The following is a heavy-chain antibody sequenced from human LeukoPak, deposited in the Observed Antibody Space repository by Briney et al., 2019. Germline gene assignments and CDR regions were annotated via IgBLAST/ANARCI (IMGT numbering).Heavy chain of an antibody. V-gene: IGHV4-4*07. CDR3: ARIRYTDYYFYMDV. Sequence: SETLSLTCTVSGDSMTSDYWTWIRQPAGKGLECIGRIYPNGNANYNPSLKSRVTMSVDTSKNQFSLSLSSVTAADTAMYYCARIRYTDYYFYMDVWGKGTTVIVSS. CDR2: IYPNGNA. J-gene: IGHJ6*03. D-gene: IGHD5-18*01. CDR1: GDSMTSDY.